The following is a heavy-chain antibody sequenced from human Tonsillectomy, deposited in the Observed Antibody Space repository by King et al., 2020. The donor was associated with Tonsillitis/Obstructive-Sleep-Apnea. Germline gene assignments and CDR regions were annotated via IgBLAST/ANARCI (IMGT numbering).Heavy chain of an antibody. D-gene: IGHD3-10*01. CDR3: AKDSPESITMVPRGSDGMDV. J-gene: IGHJ6*02. CDR2: ISGSGGST. CDR1: GFTFSSYA. Sequence: VQLVESGGGLVQPGGSLRLSCAASGFTFSSYAMSCVRQAPGKGLEWVSAISGSGGSTYYADSVKGRFTISRDNSKNTLYLQMNSLRAEDTAVYYCAKDSPESITMVPRGSDGMDVWGQGTTVTVSS. V-gene: IGHV3-23*04.